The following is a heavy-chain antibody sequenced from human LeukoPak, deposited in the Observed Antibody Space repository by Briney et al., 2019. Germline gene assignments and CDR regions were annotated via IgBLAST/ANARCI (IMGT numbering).Heavy chain of an antibody. D-gene: IGHD3-10*01. V-gene: IGHV4-59*01. J-gene: IGHJ5*02. CDR1: GGSISSYY. CDR3: ARASHLGSVRGVINWFDP. Sequence: SETLSLTCTVSGGSISSYYWSWIRQPPGEGLEWIGYIYYSGSTNYNPSLKSRVTISVDTSKNQFSLKLSSVTAADTAVYYCARASHLGSVRGVINWFDPWGQGTLVTVSS. CDR2: IYYSGST.